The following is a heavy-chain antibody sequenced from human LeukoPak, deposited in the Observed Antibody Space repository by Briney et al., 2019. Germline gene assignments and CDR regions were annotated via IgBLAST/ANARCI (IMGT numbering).Heavy chain of an antibody. J-gene: IGHJ4*02. CDR3: AKDQSDEGYFDY. CDR1: GFTFSSYA. CDR2: ISGSGGST. V-gene: IGHV3-23*01. Sequence: PGGSLRLSCAASGFTFSSYAMSWVRQAPGKGLEWVSAISGSGGSTYYADSVKGRFTISRDNSKNTLYLQMNSPRAEDTAVYYCAKDQSDEGYFDYWGQGTLVTVSS.